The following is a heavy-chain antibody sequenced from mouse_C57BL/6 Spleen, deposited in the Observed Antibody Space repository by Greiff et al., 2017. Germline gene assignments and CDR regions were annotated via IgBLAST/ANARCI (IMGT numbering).Heavy chain of an antibody. Sequence: VQLQQSGAELVMPGASVKLSCKASGYTFTSYWMHWVKQRPGQGLEWIGEIDPSDSYTNYNQKFKGKSTLTVDKSSSTAYMQLSSLTSEDSAVYYCARNHYYGSSHWYFDVWGTGTTVTVSS. V-gene: IGHV1-69*01. CDR2: IDPSDSYT. J-gene: IGHJ1*03. CDR1: GYTFTSYW. CDR3: ARNHYYGSSHWYFDV. D-gene: IGHD1-1*01.